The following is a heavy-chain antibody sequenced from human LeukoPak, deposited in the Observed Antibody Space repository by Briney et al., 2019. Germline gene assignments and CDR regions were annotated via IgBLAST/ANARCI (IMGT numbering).Heavy chain of an antibody. Sequence: GGSLRLSCAASGFTFSSYSMNWARQAPGKGLEWVSYISSSSSTIYYADSVKGRFTISRDNAKNSLYLQMNSLRAEDTAVYYCARDEGVVSYWGQGTLVTVSS. CDR2: ISSSSSTI. V-gene: IGHV3-48*01. CDR3: ARDEGVVSY. CDR1: GFTFSSYS. J-gene: IGHJ4*02. D-gene: IGHD2-2*01.